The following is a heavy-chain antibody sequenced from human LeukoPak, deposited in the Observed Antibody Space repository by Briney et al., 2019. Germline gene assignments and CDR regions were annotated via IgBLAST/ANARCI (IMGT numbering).Heavy chain of an antibody. CDR2: IYYSGST. V-gene: IGHV4-59*08. J-gene: IGHJ4*02. CDR1: GDSISSYY. Sequence: SETLSLTCTVSGDSISSYYWSWIRQPPGKGLEWIGYIYYSGSTNYNPSLKSRVTISVDTSKNQFSLKLSSVTAADTAVYYCARFDRWSYYFDYWGQGTLVTVSS. D-gene: IGHD6-13*01. CDR3: ARFDRWSYYFDY.